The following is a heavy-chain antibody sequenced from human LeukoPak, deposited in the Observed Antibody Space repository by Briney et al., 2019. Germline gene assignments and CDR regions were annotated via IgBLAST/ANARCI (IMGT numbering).Heavy chain of an antibody. J-gene: IGHJ4*02. CDR3: AKDWEWFGEFSN. CDR2: ISSSGGST. D-gene: IGHD3-10*01. Sequence: GGSLRLSCAASGFTFRSYAMSWVRQAPGKGLEWVSAISSSGGSTYYADSVKGRFTISRDNSKNTLCLQMNSLRAEDTAVYYCAKDWEWFGEFSNWGQGTLVTVSP. CDR1: GFTFRSYA. V-gene: IGHV3-23*01.